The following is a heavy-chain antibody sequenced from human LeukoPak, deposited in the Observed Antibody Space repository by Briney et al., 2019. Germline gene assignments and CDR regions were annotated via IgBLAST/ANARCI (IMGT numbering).Heavy chain of an antibody. V-gene: IGHV3-30*03. J-gene: IGHJ6*04. CDR3: ARDQVRITMVRGVIPYYYYGMDV. CDR2: ISYDGSNK. CDR1: GFTFSSYG. Sequence: GGSLRLSCAASGFTFSSYGMHWVRQAPGKGLEWVAVISYDGSNKYYADSVKGRFTISRDNSKNTLYLQMNSLRAEDTAVYYCARDQVRITMVRGVIPYYYYGMDVWGKGTTVTVSS. D-gene: IGHD3-10*01.